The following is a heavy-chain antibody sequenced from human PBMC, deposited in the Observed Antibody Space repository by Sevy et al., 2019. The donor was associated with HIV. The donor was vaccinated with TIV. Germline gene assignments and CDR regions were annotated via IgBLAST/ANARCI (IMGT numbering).Heavy chain of an antibody. Sequence: GGSLRLSCAASGFMFSTYSMNWVRQAPGKGLEWVSSVSSSSTYIYYADSVKGRFTMSRDNAKNSLYLQMNSLRAVDTAVYYCARDLCTGGVCPRWGYYYYGMDVWGQGTTVTVSS. CDR1: GFMFSTYS. V-gene: IGHV3-21*01. D-gene: IGHD2-8*02. CDR2: VSSSSTYI. CDR3: ARDLCTGGVCPRWGYYYYGMDV. J-gene: IGHJ6*02.